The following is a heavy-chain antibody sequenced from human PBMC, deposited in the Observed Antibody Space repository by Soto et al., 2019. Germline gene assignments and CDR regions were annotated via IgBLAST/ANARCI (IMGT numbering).Heavy chain of an antibody. Sequence: GGSLRLSCAASGFTFSDYYMSWIRQAPGKGLEWVSYISSSGSTIYYADSVKGRFTISRDNAKNSLYLQMNSLRAEDTAVYYCARDNYFWSGYPTYGMDVWGQGTTVTVS. CDR2: ISSSGSTI. CDR1: GFTFSDYY. V-gene: IGHV3-11*01. CDR3: ARDNYFWSGYPTYGMDV. J-gene: IGHJ6*02. D-gene: IGHD3-3*01.